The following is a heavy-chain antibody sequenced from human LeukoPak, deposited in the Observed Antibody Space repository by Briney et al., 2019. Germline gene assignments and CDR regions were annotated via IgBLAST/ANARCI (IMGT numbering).Heavy chain of an antibody. CDR2: IYYSGST. D-gene: IGHD6-19*01. CDR3: ARAVSGRFDY. Sequence: SETLSLTCTVSGGSISSYYWSWIRQPPGKGLEWIGYIYYSGSTNYNPSLKSRVTISVETSKNQFSLKLSSVTAADTAVYYCARAVSGRFDYWGQGTLVTVSS. J-gene: IGHJ4*02. CDR1: GGSISSYY. V-gene: IGHV4-59*08.